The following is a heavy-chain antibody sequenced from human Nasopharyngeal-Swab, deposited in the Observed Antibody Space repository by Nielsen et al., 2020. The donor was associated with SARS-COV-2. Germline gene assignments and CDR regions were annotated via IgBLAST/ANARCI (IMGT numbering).Heavy chain of an antibody. Sequence: GESLKISCAASGFTFSSYAMHWVRQAPGKGLEWVAVISYDGSNKYYADSVKGRFTISRDNSKNTLYLQMNSLRAEDTAVYYCARDRSGYYDFDYWGQGTLVTVSS. CDR2: ISYDGSNK. CDR3: ARDRSGYYDFDY. J-gene: IGHJ4*02. CDR1: GFTFSSYA. D-gene: IGHD3-22*01. V-gene: IGHV3-30*04.